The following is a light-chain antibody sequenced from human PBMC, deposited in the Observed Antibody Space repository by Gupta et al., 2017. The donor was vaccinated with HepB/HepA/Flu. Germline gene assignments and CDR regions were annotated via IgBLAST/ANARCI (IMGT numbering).Light chain of an antibody. Sequence: DFQMTQSPSSLSASVRDRVTITCQASQDISNYLNWYQVKPGKAPKLLIYDASNLETGVPSRYRGSGSGTHFTFTISSLQPEDIATYYCQQYDNLPLTCGGGTKVEIK. J-gene: IGKJ4*01. CDR3: QQYDNLPLT. V-gene: IGKV1-33*01. CDR1: QDISNY. CDR2: DAS.